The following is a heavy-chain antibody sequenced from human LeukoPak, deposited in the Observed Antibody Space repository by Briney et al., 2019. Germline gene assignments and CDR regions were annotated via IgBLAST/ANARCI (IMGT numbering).Heavy chain of an antibody. CDR3: ARTTEGGYTYGYSYYYYMDV. D-gene: IGHD5-18*01. V-gene: IGHV4-39*07. Sequence: SETLSLTCTVSGGSISSSSYYWGWIRQPPGKGLEWIGYIYYSGSTYYNPSLKSRVTISVDTSKNQFSLKLTSVTAADTAVYYCARTTEGGYTYGYSYYYYMDVWGKGTTVTVSS. CDR2: IYYSGST. J-gene: IGHJ6*03. CDR1: GGSISSSSYY.